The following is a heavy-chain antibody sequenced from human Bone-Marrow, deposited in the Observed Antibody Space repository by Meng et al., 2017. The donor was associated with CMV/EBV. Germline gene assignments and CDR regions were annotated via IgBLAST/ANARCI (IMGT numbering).Heavy chain of an antibody. D-gene: IGHD6-13*01. CDR2: INHSGST. CDR1: YY. J-gene: IGHJ5*02. V-gene: IGHV4-34*01. Sequence: YYGSWTRQPPGKGLEWIGEINHSGSTNYNPSLKSRVTISVDTSKNQFSLKLSSVTAADTAVYYCARTLTGYSSSWYDGGAELNWFDPWGQGTLVTVSS. CDR3: ARTLTGYSSSWYDGGAELNWFDP.